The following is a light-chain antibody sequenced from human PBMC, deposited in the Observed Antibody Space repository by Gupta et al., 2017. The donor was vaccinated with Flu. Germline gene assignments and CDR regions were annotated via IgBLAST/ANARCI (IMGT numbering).Light chain of an antibody. J-gene: IGKJ4*01. CDR3: QQYDSTLALT. CDR1: QSVLYSSNNKNY. CDR2: GAS. Sequence: VMTLSPHSLAPSLGDRATINCKSTQSVLYSSNNKNYLAWYQQKTGQPPKLLIYGASTREPGVPDRISGSGSGTDYTLTISSRQEEDEAVYYCQQYDSTLALTFGGGTXVEIK. V-gene: IGKV4-1*01.